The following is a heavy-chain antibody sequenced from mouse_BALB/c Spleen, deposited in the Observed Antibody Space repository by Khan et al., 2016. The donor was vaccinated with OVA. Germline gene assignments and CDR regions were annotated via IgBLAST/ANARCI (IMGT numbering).Heavy chain of an antibody. CDR1: GFSLNAYS. CDR2: IWSAGST. D-gene: IGHD2-4*01. V-gene: IGHV2-2*02. J-gene: IGHJ3*01. CDR3: ARREDDFDQGAWFGY. Sequence: QVQLKQSGPGLLQPSQSLSITCTVSGFSLNAYSVPWVRQSPGKGLEWLGVIWSAGSTDYNAAFMSRLCINKDNSKSQVLFKMNSLQNNDTAIYYWARREDDFDQGAWFGYWGQGTLVTVSA.